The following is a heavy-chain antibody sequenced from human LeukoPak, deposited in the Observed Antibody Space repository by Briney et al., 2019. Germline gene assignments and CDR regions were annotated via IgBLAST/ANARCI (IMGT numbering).Heavy chain of an antibody. D-gene: IGHD4-11*01. V-gene: IGHV1-18*01. CDR1: GYRLRNHG. J-gene: IGHJ2*01. CDR2: IGADSGDTHGDT. CDR3: ARGSSPYNWYFDL. Sequence: GASVKVSCKASGYRLRNHGISWVRQAPGQGLEWMGWIGADSGDTHGDTHYAEKLQGRVTMTTDTSTDTAYMDLRSLTSDDTAVYYCARGSSPYNWYFDLWGRGTLLTVSS.